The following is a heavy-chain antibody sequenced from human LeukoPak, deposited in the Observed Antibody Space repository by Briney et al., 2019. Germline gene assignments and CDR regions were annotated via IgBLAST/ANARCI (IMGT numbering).Heavy chain of an antibody. V-gene: IGHV4-4*02. J-gene: IGHJ4*02. D-gene: IGHD3-3*01. CDR1: GGSVINTDW. CDR2: VHLDGRT. CDR3: AREGGFYRPLDY. Sequence: SETLSLTCGVSGGSVINTDWWTWVRQPPGKGLEWIGEVHLDGRTNYNPSLESRLTMSVDVSENQVSLKLTSVTAADTAVYYCAREGGFYRPLDYSGQGTLVTVSS.